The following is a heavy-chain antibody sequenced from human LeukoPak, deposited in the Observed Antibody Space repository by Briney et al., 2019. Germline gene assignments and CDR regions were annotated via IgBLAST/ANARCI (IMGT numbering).Heavy chain of an antibody. J-gene: IGHJ4*02. Sequence: PGGSLRLSCAASGFTFSSYAMSSVRQAPGKGLEWVSAISGSGGSTYYADSVKGRFTISRDNSKNTLYLQMNSLRAEDTAVYYCAKSTLLLWFGELGAHDYWGQGTLVTVSS. CDR3: AKSTLLLWFGELGAHDY. CDR1: GFTFSSYA. V-gene: IGHV3-23*01. CDR2: ISGSGGST. D-gene: IGHD3-10*01.